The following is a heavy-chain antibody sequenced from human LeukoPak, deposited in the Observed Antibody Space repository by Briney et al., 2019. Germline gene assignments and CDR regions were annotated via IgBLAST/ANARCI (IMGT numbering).Heavy chain of an antibody. Sequence: PGGSLRLSCAASGFTFSSYSMNWVRQAPGKGLEWVSSISSSSSYIYYADSVKGRFTISRDNAKNSLYLQMNSLRAEDTAVYYCASDLNYYDSSGDYWGQGTLVTVSS. CDR2: ISSSSSYI. V-gene: IGHV3-21*01. CDR1: GFTFSSYS. CDR3: ASDLNYYDSSGDY. D-gene: IGHD3-22*01. J-gene: IGHJ4*02.